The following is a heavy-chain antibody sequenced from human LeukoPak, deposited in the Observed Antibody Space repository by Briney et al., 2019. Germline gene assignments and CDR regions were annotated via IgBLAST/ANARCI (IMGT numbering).Heavy chain of an antibody. Sequence: GESLKISCKGSGYNFTSYWIGWVRPTPGKGLDWIGIIYPGDSDTRYSPSFQGQVTISADKSISTAYLQWSSLKASDTAMYYCARRRGYCGGDCYSSAFDIWGQGTMVTVSS. CDR3: ARRRGYCGGDCYSSAFDI. V-gene: IGHV5-51*01. J-gene: IGHJ3*02. CDR2: IYPGDSDT. CDR1: GYNFTSYW. D-gene: IGHD2-21*02.